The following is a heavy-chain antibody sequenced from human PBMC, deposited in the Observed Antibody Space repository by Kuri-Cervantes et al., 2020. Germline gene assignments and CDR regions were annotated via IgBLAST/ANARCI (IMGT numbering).Heavy chain of an antibody. CDR3: ARDFRDLITGTTYHYYYGMDV. J-gene: IGHJ6*02. CDR2: IWYDGSNE. CDR1: GFTFSSYG. V-gene: IGHV3-33*01. D-gene: IGHD1-7*01. Sequence: LSLTCAASGFTFSSYGMHWVRQAPGKGLEWVAVIWYDGSNEYYADSVKGRFTISRDNSKNTLYLQMNSLRAEDTAVYYCARDFRDLITGTTYHYYYGMDVWGQGTTVTVSS.